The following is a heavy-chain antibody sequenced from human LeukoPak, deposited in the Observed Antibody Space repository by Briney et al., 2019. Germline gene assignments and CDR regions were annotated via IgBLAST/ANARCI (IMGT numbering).Heavy chain of an antibody. Sequence: ASVKVSCKASGYTFTGYYMHGVRQAPGQGFEWMVWINPNSGGPNYAQNLQGRVTTTTDTSTSTAYMELRSLRSDDTAVYYCARKVDYDSSGYAPYYYYMDVWGKGTAVTISS. J-gene: IGHJ6*03. D-gene: IGHD3-22*01. CDR1: GYTFTGYY. CDR3: ARKVDYDSSGYAPYYYYMDV. CDR2: INPNSGGP. V-gene: IGHV1-2*02.